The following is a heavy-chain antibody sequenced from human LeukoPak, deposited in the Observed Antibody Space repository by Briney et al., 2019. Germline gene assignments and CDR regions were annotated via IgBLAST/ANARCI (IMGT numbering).Heavy chain of an antibody. CDR3: ARARSYSGQQWSY. CDR2: INHSGST. D-gene: IGHD6-19*01. J-gene: IGHJ4*02. V-gene: IGHV4-34*01. Sequence: SETLSLTCAVYGGSFSGYYWSWIRQPPGKGLEWIGEINHSGSTNYNPSLKSRVTISVDTSKNQFSLKLSSVTAADTAVYYCARARSYSGQQWSYWGQGTLVTVSS. CDR1: GGSFSGYY.